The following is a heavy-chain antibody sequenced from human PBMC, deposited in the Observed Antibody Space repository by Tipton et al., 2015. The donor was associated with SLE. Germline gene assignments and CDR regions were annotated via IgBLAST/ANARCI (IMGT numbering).Heavy chain of an antibody. CDR1: GGSISSYY. D-gene: IGHD2-8*01. V-gene: IGHV4-59*12. Sequence: TLSLTCNVSGGSISSYYWTWIRQPPGKGLEWIGTMFYTGRSDYSPSLESRVTFSIDTSKTHFSLRLISVTAADTAVYYCAEGGAKGVLDYWGQGTLVTVSS. CDR2: MFYTGRS. CDR3: AEGGAKGVLDY. J-gene: IGHJ4*02.